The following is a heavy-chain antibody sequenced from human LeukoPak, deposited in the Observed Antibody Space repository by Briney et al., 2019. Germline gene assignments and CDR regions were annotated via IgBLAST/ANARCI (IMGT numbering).Heavy chain of an antibody. CDR2: ISGNGGST. CDR1: GLTFSSYA. V-gene: IGHV3-23*01. CDR3: AKNRWAARIIIDAFDI. D-gene: IGHD6-6*01. J-gene: IGHJ3*02. Sequence: PGGSLRLSCAASGLTFSSYAMSWVRQPPGKGLEWVSSISGNGGSTYYAVSVQGRFTISRDNSKNTLYLQMNGLKVEDTAVYYCAKNRWAARIIIDAFDIWGQGTMVTVSS.